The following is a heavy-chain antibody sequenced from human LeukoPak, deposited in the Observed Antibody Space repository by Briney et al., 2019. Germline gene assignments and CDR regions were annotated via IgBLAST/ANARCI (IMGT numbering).Heavy chain of an antibody. Sequence: GGSLRLSCSASGFTFSNYKMNWVRQAPGKGLEWVSSISSSSSYIYYAVSMKGRFTVSRDNAKNSLFLQMNSLRAEDTAVYYCARERLVVVGDAYYYYGMDVWGQGTTVTVSS. CDR1: GFTFSNYK. V-gene: IGHV3-21*01. CDR3: ARERLVVVGDAYYYYGMDV. CDR2: ISSSSSYI. D-gene: IGHD2-2*01. J-gene: IGHJ6*02.